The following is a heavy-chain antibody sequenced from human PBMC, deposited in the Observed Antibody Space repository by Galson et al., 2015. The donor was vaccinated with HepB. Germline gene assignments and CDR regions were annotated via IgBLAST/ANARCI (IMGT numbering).Heavy chain of an antibody. D-gene: IGHD3-10*01. J-gene: IGHJ6*01. V-gene: IGHV3-33*08. CDR1: GFTFSSYS. CDR2: IWYDGSNK. CDR3: ARDPGRGVFNPRVDV. Sequence: SLRLSCAASGFTFSSYSMHWVRQAPGKGLEWVADIWYDGSNKYYADSVKGRFTISRGNSKNTLYLQMNSLRAADTAVYYCARDPGRGVFNPRVDVWGPGTTVTVSS.